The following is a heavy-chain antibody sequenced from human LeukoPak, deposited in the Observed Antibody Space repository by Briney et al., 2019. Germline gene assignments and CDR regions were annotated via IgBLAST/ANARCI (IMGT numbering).Heavy chain of an antibody. CDR3: AKRDFGGNSD. V-gene: IGHV3-23*01. D-gene: IGHD4-23*01. Sequence: GGSLRLSCAASGFTFSSYAMSWVRQVPGKGLEWVSVISGSGDNTYYADSVKGRFTISRDNSKNMLYLQMNSLRAEDTAVYYCAKRDFGGNSDWGQGTLVTVSS. CDR1: GFTFSSYA. CDR2: ISGSGDNT. J-gene: IGHJ4*02.